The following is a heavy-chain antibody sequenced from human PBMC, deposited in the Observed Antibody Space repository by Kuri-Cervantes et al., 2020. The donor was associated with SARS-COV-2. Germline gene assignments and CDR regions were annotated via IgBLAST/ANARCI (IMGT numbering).Heavy chain of an antibody. CDR1: GYTFTSYA. CDR2: INAGNGNT. D-gene: IGHD3-10*01. CDR3: ARGRLKYNNGLGFHYFDD. J-gene: IGHJ4*02. V-gene: IGHV1-3*01. Sequence: APVKVSCQASGYTFTSYAIHWVRQAPGQRLEWMGWINAGNGNTKYSQKFQGRVAITADESSTTAYMDLNSLRSDDTAVYFCARGRLKYNNGLGFHYFDDWGQGTVVTVSS.